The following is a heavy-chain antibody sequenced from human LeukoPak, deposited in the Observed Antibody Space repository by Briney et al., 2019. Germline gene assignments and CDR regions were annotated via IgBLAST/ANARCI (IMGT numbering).Heavy chain of an antibody. D-gene: IGHD3-3*01. V-gene: IGHV1-69*13. CDR3: ARTTYYDFWSGYGFSDY. Sequence: GASVKVSCKASGYTFTSYGISWVRQAPGQGLEWMGGIIPIFGTANYAQKFQGRVTITADESTSTAYMELSSLRSEDTAVYYCARTTYYDFWSGYGFSDYWGQGTLVTVSS. CDR1: GYTFTSYG. J-gene: IGHJ4*02. CDR2: IIPIFGTA.